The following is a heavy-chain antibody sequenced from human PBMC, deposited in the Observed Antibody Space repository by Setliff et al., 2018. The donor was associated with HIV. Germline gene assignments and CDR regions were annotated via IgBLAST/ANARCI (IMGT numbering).Heavy chain of an antibody. Sequence: ASETLSLTCTVSGGSISSYYWSWIRQPPGKGLEWIGYIYYSGSTNYNPSLKSRVTISVDTSKNQFSLKLSSVTAADTAVYYCARGVRGYWAIRYFFYYYYMDVWGKGTTVTVSS. CDR1: GGSISSYY. CDR3: ARGVRGYWAIRYFFYYYYMDV. J-gene: IGHJ6*03. D-gene: IGHD3-9*01. V-gene: IGHV4-59*08. CDR2: IYYSGST.